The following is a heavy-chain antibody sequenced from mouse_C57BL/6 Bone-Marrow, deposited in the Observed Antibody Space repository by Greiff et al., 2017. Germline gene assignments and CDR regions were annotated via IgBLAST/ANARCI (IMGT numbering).Heavy chain of an antibody. Sequence: EVQLQQSGPELVKPGASVKMSCKASGYSFTGYYMNWVKQSPEKSLEWIGEINPSTGGTTYNQKFKAKATLTVDKSSSTAYMQLKSLTSEDSAVYYCAITGGYFDVWGTGTTVTVSS. V-gene: IGHV1-42*01. CDR3: AITGGYFDV. CDR2: INPSTGGT. CDR1: GYSFTGYY. J-gene: IGHJ1*03. D-gene: IGHD4-1*01.